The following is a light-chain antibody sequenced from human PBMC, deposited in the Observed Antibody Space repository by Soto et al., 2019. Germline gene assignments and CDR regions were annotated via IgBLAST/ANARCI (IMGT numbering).Light chain of an antibody. CDR2: DAS. V-gene: IGKV3-11*01. CDR1: QSVGSF. CDR3: QQRTNWLNT. Sequence: EVVLTQSPATLSLSPGERATLSCRASQSVGSFLAWYQQKPGQAPRLLIYDASNRATGIPARFGGSGSGTDFTLTISSLEPEDFAVYFCQQRTNWLNTFGQGTKLEIK. J-gene: IGKJ2*01.